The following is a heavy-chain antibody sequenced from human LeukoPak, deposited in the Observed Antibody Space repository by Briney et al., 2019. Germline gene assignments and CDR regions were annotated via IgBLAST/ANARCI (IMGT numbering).Heavy chain of an antibody. CDR2: IYYSGST. CDR3: ARDRYTVVSWYFDL. V-gene: IGHV4-31*03. Sequence: SQTLSLTCTVSGGSISSGGYYWSWIRQHPGKGLEWIGYIYYSGSTYYNPSLKSRVTISVDTPKNQFSLKLSSVTAADTAVYYCARDRYTVVSWYFDLWGRGTLVTVSS. J-gene: IGHJ2*01. D-gene: IGHD4-23*01. CDR1: GGSISSGGYY.